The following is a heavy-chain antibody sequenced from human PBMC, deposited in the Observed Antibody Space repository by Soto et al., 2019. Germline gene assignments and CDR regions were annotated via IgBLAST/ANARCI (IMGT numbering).Heavy chain of an antibody. CDR3: TTRPSSVGWFDP. CDR2: IYYTGST. CDR1: GGSISSYY. J-gene: IGHJ5*02. D-gene: IGHD6-6*01. Sequence: PSETLSLTCSISGGSISSYYWTWIRQPPGKGLEWIGNIYYTGSTNYSPSLKSRVTISIDTPKNQFSLQLTSVSAAVTAMYYCTTRPSSVGWFDPWGQGTLVTVSS. V-gene: IGHV4-59*01.